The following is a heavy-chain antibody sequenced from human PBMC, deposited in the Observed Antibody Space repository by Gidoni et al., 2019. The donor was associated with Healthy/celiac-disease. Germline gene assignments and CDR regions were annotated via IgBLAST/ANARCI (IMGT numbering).Heavy chain of an antibody. V-gene: IGHV3-48*01. CDR2: ISSSSSTI. J-gene: IGHJ6*03. CDR1: GFTFSSYS. D-gene: IGHD3-10*01. CDR3: ARETLWFGEFRYYYYYMDV. Sequence: EVQLVESGGGLVQPGGSLRLSCAASGFTFSSYSMNWVRQAPGKGLEWVSYISSSSSTIYYADSVKGRFTISRDNAKNSLYLQMNSLRAEDTAVYYCARETLWFGEFRYYYYYMDVWGKGTTVTVSS.